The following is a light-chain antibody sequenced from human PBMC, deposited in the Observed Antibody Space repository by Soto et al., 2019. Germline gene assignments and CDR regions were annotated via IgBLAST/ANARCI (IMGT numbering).Light chain of an antibody. J-gene: IGKJ1*01. CDR2: AAS. CDR1: QSISSSY. Sequence: EIVLTQSPGTLSLSPGERATLSCRASQSISSSYLAWYQQKPGQAPRLLIYAASSRATGIPDRFSGSGSGTEFILTINSLQPEDVAIYYCLQVNSFPRTFGQGTRVDLK. V-gene: IGKV3-20*01. CDR3: LQVNSFPRT.